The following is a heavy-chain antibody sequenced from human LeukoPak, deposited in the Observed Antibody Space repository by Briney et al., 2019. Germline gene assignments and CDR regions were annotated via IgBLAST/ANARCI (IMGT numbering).Heavy chain of an antibody. Sequence: SQTLSLTCAISGDSVSSNSAAWTWIRQSPSRGLELLGRTYYRSKWDNDYAVSVKSRITINPDTSKNQFSLQLTSVTPEDTAVYYCARGRVTTIANYYYYYIDVWGKGTTVTVSS. CDR1: GDSVSSNSAA. V-gene: IGHV6-1*01. D-gene: IGHD4-17*01. CDR2: TYYRSKWDN. J-gene: IGHJ6*03. CDR3: ARGRVTTIANYYYYYIDV.